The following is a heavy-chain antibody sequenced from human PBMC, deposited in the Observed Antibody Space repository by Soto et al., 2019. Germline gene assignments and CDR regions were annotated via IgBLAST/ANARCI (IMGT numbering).Heavy chain of an antibody. CDR1: GGTFSSYT. CDR2: IIPILGIA. CDR3: AESGITMVRGGNDAFDI. D-gene: IGHD3-10*01. Sequence: QVQLVQSGAEVKKPGSSVKVSCKASGGTFSSYTISWVRQAPGQGLEWMGRIIPILGIANYAQKFQGRVTITADKSTSTAYIALSSLRSEDTAVYYCAESGITMVRGGNDAFDIWGQGTMVTVSS. V-gene: IGHV1-69*02. J-gene: IGHJ3*02.